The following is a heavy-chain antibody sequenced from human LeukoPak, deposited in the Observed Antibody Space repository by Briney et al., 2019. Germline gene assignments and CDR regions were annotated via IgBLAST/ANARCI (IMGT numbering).Heavy chain of an antibody. CDR3: ARVEWNEGFLTGTTSINFDY. CDR2: IYPGDPDT. J-gene: IGHJ4*02. V-gene: IGHV5-51*01. CDR1: GYSFTTYW. D-gene: IGHD1-20*01. Sequence: GESLKISCKGSGYSFTTYWIGWVRQMPGKGLEWVGIIYPGDPDTRYSPSFEGQVTMSADKSISTAYLQWSSLKASDTAMYYCARVEWNEGFLTGTTSINFDYWGQGTLVTVSS.